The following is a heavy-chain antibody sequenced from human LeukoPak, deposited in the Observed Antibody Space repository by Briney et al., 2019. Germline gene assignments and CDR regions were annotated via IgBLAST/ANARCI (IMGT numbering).Heavy chain of an antibody. Sequence: GGSLRLSCAASGFTFSDYYMSWIRQAPGKGLEWVSYISSSSSYIYYADSVKGRFTISRDNAKNSLYLQMNSLRAEDTAVYYCASTIQLWPPADYWGQGTLVTVSS. CDR2: ISSSSSYI. D-gene: IGHD5-18*01. CDR1: GFTFSDYY. J-gene: IGHJ4*02. CDR3: ASTIQLWPPADY. V-gene: IGHV3-11*06.